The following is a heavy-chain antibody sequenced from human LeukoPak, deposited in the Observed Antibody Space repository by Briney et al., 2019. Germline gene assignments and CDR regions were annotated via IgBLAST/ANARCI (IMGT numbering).Heavy chain of an antibody. CDR3: AREDYSNGHDX. D-gene: IGHD4-11*01. J-gene: IGHJ4*02. Sequence: PSETLSLTCTVSGGSISSYYWSWIRQPPGKGLEWIGYIYYSGSTNYNPSLKSRVTISVDTSKNQFSLKLSSVTAADTAVYYCAREDYSNGHDXXXQGTLVTVSS. CDR2: IYYSGST. CDR1: GGSISSYY. V-gene: IGHV4-59*01.